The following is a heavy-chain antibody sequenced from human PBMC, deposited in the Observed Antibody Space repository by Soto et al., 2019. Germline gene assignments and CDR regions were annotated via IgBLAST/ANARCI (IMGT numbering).Heavy chain of an antibody. CDR3: ARVGRYCSGADCRDY. V-gene: IGHV4-38-2*01. Sequence: PSETLSLTCAVSGYSISSGHYWGWIRQPPGKGLEWIGSVYHSGFTYYNPSLKSRVTISVDTSKNQFSLGLNSVTAADTAVYYCARVGRYCSGADCRDYWGQGTLVTVSS. D-gene: IGHD2-15*01. J-gene: IGHJ4*02. CDR2: VYHSGFT. CDR1: GYSISSGHY.